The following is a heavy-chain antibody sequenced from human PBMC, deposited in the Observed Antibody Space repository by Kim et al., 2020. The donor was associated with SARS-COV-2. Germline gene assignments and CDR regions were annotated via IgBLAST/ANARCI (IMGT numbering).Heavy chain of an antibody. J-gene: IGHJ4*02. CDR1: GFTFDDYA. Sequence: GGSLRLSCAASGFTFDDYAMHWVRQAPGKGLEWVSGISWNSGSIGYADSVKGRFTISRDNAKNSLYLQMNSLRAEDTALYYCAKDSGYSGYDNDFDYWGQGTLVTVSS. CDR3: AKDSGYSGYDNDFDY. V-gene: IGHV3-9*01. D-gene: IGHD5-12*01. CDR2: ISWNSGSI.